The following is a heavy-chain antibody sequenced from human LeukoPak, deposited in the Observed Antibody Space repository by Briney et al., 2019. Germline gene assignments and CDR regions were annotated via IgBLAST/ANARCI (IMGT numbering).Heavy chain of an antibody. D-gene: IGHD3-10*01. CDR1: GGTFSSYT. CDR2: IIPILGIA. V-gene: IGHV1-69*02. J-gene: IGHJ6*02. CDR3: ARGGQLGEYYYGMDV. Sequence: ASVNVSCKPSGGTFSSYTISWVRQAPGHGLEWMGRIIPILGIANYAQKFQGRVMITADKSTSTAYMELSSLRSEDTAVYYCARGGQLGEYYYGMDVWGQGTTVTVSS.